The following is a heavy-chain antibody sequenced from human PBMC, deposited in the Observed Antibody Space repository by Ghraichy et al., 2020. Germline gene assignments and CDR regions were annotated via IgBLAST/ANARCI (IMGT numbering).Heavy chain of an antibody. CDR2: ISGSGSSI. CDR1: GFTFSSYA. D-gene: IGHD5-24*01. Sequence: GGSLRLSCAASGFTFSSYAMSWVRQSPGKGLEWVSYISGSGSSIYYADSVKGRFTISRDNAKNTLSLQMNSLRAEDTAVYYCAKDALRDGYTRPLDSWGQGNRVTGSS. V-gene: IGHV3-23*01. J-gene: IGHJ4*02. CDR3: AKDALRDGYTRPLDS.